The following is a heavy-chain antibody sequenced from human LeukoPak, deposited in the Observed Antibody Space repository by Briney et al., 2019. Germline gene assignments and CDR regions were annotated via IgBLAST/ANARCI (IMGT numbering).Heavy chain of an antibody. Sequence: PGWCLRLSCAPSGFSFSSYAMHWVRPAPGKGLAWVAVISYDGNNKYYADSVKGRFTISRDNSKSTLFLQMNSLRAEDTAVYYCARDIVVAAATPGFYYYGMDVWGQGTTVTVSS. CDR1: GFSFSSYA. D-gene: IGHD2-15*01. CDR3: ARDIVVAAATPGFYYYGMDV. V-gene: IGHV3-30-3*01. CDR2: ISYDGNNK. J-gene: IGHJ6*02.